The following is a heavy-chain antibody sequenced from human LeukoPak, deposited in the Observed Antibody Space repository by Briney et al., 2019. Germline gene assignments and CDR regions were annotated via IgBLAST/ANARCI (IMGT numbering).Heavy chain of an antibody. CDR2: ISDGDDTI. CDR1: GFMVSDYY. Sequence: GGSLRLSCVSCGFMVSDYYMNWIRQAPGRGLEWISHISDGDDTIDYADSVKGRFSMSRDNAKNSLYLEVSGLRAEDTAVYYCVRGTYYSGSGLGSWFDPWGQGTLVTVSS. J-gene: IGHJ5*02. V-gene: IGHV3-11*01. CDR3: VRGTYYSGSGLGSWFDP. D-gene: IGHD2-21*01.